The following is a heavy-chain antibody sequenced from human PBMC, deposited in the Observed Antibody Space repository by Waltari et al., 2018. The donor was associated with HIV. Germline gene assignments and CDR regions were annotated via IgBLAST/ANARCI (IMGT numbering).Heavy chain of an antibody. CDR3: ARDRHYDILTGSYFDY. J-gene: IGHJ4*02. D-gene: IGHD3-9*01. CDR2: IKQDGSEK. Sequence: EVQLVESGGDLVTPGGALRTSCAASGLSSSSNWTCWVRQAQGKGLEWVANIKQDGSEKYYVDSVKGRFTISRDNAKNSLYLQMNSLRDEDTAVYYCARDRHYDILTGSYFDYWGQGTLVTVSS. V-gene: IGHV3-7*01. CDR1: GLSSSSNW.